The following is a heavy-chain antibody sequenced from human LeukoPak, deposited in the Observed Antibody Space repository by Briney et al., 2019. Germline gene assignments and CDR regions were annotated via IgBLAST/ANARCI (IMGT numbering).Heavy chain of an antibody. J-gene: IGHJ3*02. CDR1: GYTFISNV. V-gene: IGHV1-8*01. CDR2: MNPHSGNT. Sequence: GASVKVSCKASGYTFISNVITWVRQATGQGLEWMGWMNPHSGNTGYAQKFLGRITLTRNTSTSMAYMELTSLKSEDTAVYYCARGRRDVFDIWGQGTTVTVS. CDR3: ARGRRDVFDI.